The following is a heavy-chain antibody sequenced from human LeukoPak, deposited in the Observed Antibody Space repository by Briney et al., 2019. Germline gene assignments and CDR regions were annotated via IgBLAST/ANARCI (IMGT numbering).Heavy chain of an antibody. J-gene: IGHJ4*02. CDR1: GFTFSSYA. D-gene: IGHD6-19*01. V-gene: IGHV3-30*04. Sequence: PGRSLRLSCAASGFTFSSYAMHWVRQAPGKGLEWVAVISYDGSNKYYADSVKGRFTISRDNSKNTLYLQMNSLGAEDTAVYYCARDRASSGWYSVDYWGQGTLVTVSS. CDR3: ARDRASSGWYSVDY. CDR2: ISYDGSNK.